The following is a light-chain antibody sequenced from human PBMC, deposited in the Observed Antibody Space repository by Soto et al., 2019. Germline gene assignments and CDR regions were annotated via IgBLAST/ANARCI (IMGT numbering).Light chain of an antibody. Sequence: DIVLTQSPGTLYLSPGERATLSCRASQSVSSGYLAWYQQRPGQAPRLLIYGASTRATGIPDRFSGSGSGTDFTLTISRLEPEDFAVYYCQQYSTSPWTFGQGTKVEI. V-gene: IGKV3-20*01. CDR3: QQYSTSPWT. J-gene: IGKJ1*01. CDR2: GAS. CDR1: QSVSSGY.